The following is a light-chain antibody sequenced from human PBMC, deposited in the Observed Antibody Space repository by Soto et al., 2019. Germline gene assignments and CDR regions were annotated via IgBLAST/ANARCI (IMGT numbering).Light chain of an antibody. CDR3: CSYGGSYTWV. Sequence: QARSVSGSPGQSVTISCTGTSGDVGGYNFVSWYQQHPGNAPKLMIFDVSQRPSGVPDRFSGSKSGNTASLTISGLQAEDEADYYCCSYGGSYTWVFGGGTQLTVL. V-gene: IGLV2-11*01. CDR1: SGDVGGYNF. J-gene: IGLJ3*02. CDR2: DVS.